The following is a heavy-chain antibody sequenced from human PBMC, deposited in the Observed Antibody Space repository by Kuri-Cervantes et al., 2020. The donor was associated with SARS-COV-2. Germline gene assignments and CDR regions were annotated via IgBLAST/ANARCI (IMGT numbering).Heavy chain of an antibody. D-gene: IGHD3-16*01. Sequence: GGSLRLSCAASGFQFDDYTMHWVRQAPGKGLEWVSAISGSGGSTYHADSVKGRFTISRDNSKNTLYLQMNSLRAEDTAVYYCAREGAAPNDAFDIWGQGTMVTVSS. CDR2: ISGSGGST. V-gene: IGHV3-23*01. CDR1: GFQFDDYT. J-gene: IGHJ3*02. CDR3: AREGAAPNDAFDI.